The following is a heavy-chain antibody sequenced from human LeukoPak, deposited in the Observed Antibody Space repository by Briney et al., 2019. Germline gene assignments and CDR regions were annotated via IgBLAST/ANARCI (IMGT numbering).Heavy chain of an antibody. CDR2: IIPIFGTA. CDR1: GGTFSSYA. V-gene: IGHV1-69*13. J-gene: IGHJ6*03. Sequence: SVKASCKASGGTFSSYAISWVRQAPGQGLEWMGGIIPIFGTANYAQMFQGRVMITADESTSTAYMELSSLRSEDTDVYYCARGGPMRFAESYYYYMDVWGKGTTVTISS. CDR3: ARGGPMRFAESYYYYMDV. D-gene: IGHD3-10*01.